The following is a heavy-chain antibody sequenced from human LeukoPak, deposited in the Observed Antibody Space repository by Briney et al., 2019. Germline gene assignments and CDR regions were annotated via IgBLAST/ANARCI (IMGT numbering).Heavy chain of an antibody. CDR1: GGSFSGYY. V-gene: IGHV4-34*01. Sequence: SETLSLTCAVYGGSFSGYYWSWIRQPPGKGLEWIGEINHSGSTNYNPSLKSRVTISVDTSKNQFSLKLSSVTAADTAVYYCARGFPARPGYYYYMDVWGKGTTVTVSS. J-gene: IGHJ6*03. CDR2: INHSGST. D-gene: IGHD6-6*01. CDR3: ARGFPARPGYYYYMDV.